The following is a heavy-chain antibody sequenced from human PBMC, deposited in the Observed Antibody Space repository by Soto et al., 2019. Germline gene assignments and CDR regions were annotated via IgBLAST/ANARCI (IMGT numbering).Heavy chain of an antibody. D-gene: IGHD3-10*01. CDR2: ISAYNGNT. J-gene: IGHJ5*02. Sequence: ASVKVSCKASGYTFTSYGISWVRQAPGQGLEWMGWISAYNGNTNYAQKLQGRVTMTTDTSTSTAYMELRSLRSDDTAVYYCARGWITMVRGVIIHNWFDPWGQGTLVTVSS. V-gene: IGHV1-18*01. CDR1: GYTFTSYG. CDR3: ARGWITMVRGVIIHNWFDP.